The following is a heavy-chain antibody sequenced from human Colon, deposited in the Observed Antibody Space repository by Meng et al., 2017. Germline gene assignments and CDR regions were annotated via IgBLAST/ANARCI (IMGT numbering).Heavy chain of an antibody. CDR3: TTDLLAYCGGDCYPSFDY. Sequence: GESLKISCVGSGFSFSGYWMSWVRQAPGKGLEWVGRIKSKTDGGTTDYAAPVKGRFTISRDDSKNTLYLQMNSLKTEDTAVYYCTTDLLAYCGGDCYPSFDYWGQGTLVTVSS. V-gene: IGHV3-15*01. CDR2: IKSKTDGGTT. J-gene: IGHJ4*02. CDR1: GFSFSGYW. D-gene: IGHD2-21*02.